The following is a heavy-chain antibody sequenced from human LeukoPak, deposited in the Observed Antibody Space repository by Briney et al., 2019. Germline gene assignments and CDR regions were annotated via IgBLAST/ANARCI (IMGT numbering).Heavy chain of an antibody. CDR3: APTLVARDQLGDSFDV. Sequence: TGGSLRLSCAASGFTFSSYAMHWVRQAPGKGLEWVANMNLDGTEKYYLDSVKGRFTISKDNAKNSLYLQMNSLRAEDTAVYYCAPTLVARDQLGDSFDVWGPGTIVFVSS. CDR2: MNLDGTEK. D-gene: IGHD2-2*01. CDR1: GFTFSSYA. J-gene: IGHJ3*01. V-gene: IGHV3-7*01.